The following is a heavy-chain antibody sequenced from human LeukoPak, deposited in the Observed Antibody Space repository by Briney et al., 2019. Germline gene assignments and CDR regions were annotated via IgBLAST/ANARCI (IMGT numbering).Heavy chain of an antibody. CDR1: GGSISSGGYY. Sequence: SSETLSLTCTVSGGSISSGGYYWSWIRQPPGKGLEWIGYIYHSGSTYYNPSLKSRVTISVDRSKNQFSLKLSSVTAADTAVYYCARDPYSGSYLDYWGQGTLVTVSS. CDR2: IYHSGST. D-gene: IGHD1-26*01. J-gene: IGHJ4*02. V-gene: IGHV4-30-2*01. CDR3: ARDPYSGSYLDY.